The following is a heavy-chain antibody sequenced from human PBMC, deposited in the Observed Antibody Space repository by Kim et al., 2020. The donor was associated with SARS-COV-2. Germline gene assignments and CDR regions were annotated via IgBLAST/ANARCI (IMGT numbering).Heavy chain of an antibody. V-gene: IGHV3-11*06. Sequence: VKGPFTISRDNANNSLYLQMNSLRAEDTAVYYCARVIATDPSYYYYGLDVWGQGTTVTVFS. D-gene: IGHD4-4*01. J-gene: IGHJ6*02. CDR3: ARVIATDPSYYYYGLDV.